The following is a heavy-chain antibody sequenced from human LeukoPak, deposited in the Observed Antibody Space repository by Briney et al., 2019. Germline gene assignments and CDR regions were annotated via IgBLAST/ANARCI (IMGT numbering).Heavy chain of an antibody. CDR2: IIPIFGTA. D-gene: IGHD2-2*01. CDR3: ARDEGESTSAVGFDY. J-gene: IGHJ4*02. Sequence: ASVKVSCKASGGTFSSYAISWVRQAPGQGLEWMGGIIPIFGTANYAQKFQGRVTITTDESTSTAYMELSSLRSEDTAVYYCARDEGESTSAVGFDYWGQGTLVTVSS. CDR1: GGTFSSYA. V-gene: IGHV1-69*05.